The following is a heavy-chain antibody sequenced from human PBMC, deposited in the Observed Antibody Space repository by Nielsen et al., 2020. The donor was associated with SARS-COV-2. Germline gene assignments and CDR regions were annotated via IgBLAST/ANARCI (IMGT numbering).Heavy chain of an antibody. CDR1: GFTFSSYW. CDR2: IKQDGSEK. J-gene: IGHJ6*02. CDR3: ARDSYSSSWYYSALDV. Sequence: GESLKISCAASGFTFSSYWMSWVRQAPGKGLEWVANIKQDGSEKYSVDSVKGRFTISRDNAKNSLFLQMNSLRAEDTAVYYCARDSYSSSWYYSALDVWGQGTTVTVSS. V-gene: IGHV3-7*01. D-gene: IGHD6-13*01.